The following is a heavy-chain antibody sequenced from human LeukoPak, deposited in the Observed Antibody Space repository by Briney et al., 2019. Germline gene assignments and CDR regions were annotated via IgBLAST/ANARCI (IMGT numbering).Heavy chain of an antibody. D-gene: IGHD4-17*01. V-gene: IGHV4-59*11. Sequence: SETLSLTCAVSDDSFSSHYWTWIRQPPGKGLEWIGYISYIVTTNYNPSLKSRVTISIDTSKNHFSLKLSSVTAADTAVYYCARDLVTVTKGFDIWGQGTMVSVSS. J-gene: IGHJ3*02. CDR1: DDSFSSHY. CDR2: ISYIVTT. CDR3: ARDLVTVTKGFDI.